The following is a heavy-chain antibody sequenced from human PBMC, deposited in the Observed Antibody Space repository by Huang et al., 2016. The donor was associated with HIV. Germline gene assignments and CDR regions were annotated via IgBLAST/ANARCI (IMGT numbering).Heavy chain of an antibody. V-gene: IGHV1-2*02. Sequence: QVQLVQSGAEVKKPGASVKVSCKALGYTFIGYYIHCLRPAPGQGLEWMGGINPKDDGTKYARKLQGRVTMTRDTYISTADMELRRMRSDDTAGDYCARASPVLGRRYWFDPWGQGTLVTVSS. CDR3: ARASPVLGRRYWFDP. CDR2: INPKDDGT. D-gene: IGHD1-20*01. J-gene: IGHJ5*02. CDR1: GYTFIGYY.